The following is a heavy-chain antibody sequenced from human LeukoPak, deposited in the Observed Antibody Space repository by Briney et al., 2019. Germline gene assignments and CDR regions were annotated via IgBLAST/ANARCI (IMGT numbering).Heavy chain of an antibody. Sequence: GGSLRLSCAASGFTFSSYSMNWVRQAPGKGLEWVSSISSSSSYIYYADSVKGRFTISRDNAKNSLYLQMNSLRAEDTAVYYCAKDCGDYGDFQFDYWGQGTLVTVSS. CDR3: AKDCGDYGDFQFDY. D-gene: IGHD4-17*01. CDR2: ISSSSSYI. CDR1: GFTFSSYS. V-gene: IGHV3-21*04. J-gene: IGHJ4*02.